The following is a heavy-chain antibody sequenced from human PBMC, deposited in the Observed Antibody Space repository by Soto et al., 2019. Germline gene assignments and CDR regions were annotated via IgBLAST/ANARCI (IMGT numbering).Heavy chain of an antibody. D-gene: IGHD2-15*01. CDR1: GYTFTSYG. V-gene: IGHV1-18*01. CDR2: ISAYNGNT. CDR3: AKDCSGGSCYSYLYYYGMDV. J-gene: IGHJ6*02. Sequence: QVQLVQSGAEVKKPGASVKVSCKASGYTFTSYGISWVRQAPVQGLEWMGWISAYNGNTNYAQKLQGRVTMTTDTSTSTAYMELRSLRSDDTAVYYCAKDCSGGSCYSYLYYYGMDVWGQGTTVTVSS.